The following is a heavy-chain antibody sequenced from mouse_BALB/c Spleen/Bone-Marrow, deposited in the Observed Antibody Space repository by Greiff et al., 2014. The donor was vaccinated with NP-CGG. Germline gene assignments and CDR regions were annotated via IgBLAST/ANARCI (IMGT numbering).Heavy chain of an antibody. D-gene: IGHD2-1*01. CDR1: GFTFSDYY. Sequence: EVMLVESGGGLVKPGGSLKLSCAASGFTFSDYYMYWVRQTPEKRLEWVATISDGGSYTYYPESVKGRFTISRDNAKNNLYLQMSSLKSEDTAMYYCARDGNYYAMDYWGQGTSVTVSS. V-gene: IGHV5-4*02. CDR2: ISDGGSYT. CDR3: ARDGNYYAMDY. J-gene: IGHJ4*01.